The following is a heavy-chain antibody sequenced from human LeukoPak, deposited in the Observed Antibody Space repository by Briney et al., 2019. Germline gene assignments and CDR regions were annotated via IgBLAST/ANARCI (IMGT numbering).Heavy chain of an antibody. D-gene: IGHD4-11*01. CDR1: GFTFSSYA. CDR2: ISGSGGST. V-gene: IGHV3-23*01. J-gene: IGHJ4*02. CDR3: PPGVRGCNSNSPFDY. Sequence: GGSLRLSCAASGFTFSSYAMSWVRQAPGKGLEWVSAISGSGGSTYYVDSVKGRFTISRDNSKNTLYLQMNSLRAEDTAVYYCPPGVRGCNSNSPFDYWGQGTLVTVSS.